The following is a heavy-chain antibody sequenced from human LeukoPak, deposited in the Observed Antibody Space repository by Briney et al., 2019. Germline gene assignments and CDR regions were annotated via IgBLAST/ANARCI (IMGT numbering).Heavy chain of an antibody. CDR1: GYTFTSYY. V-gene: IGHV1-46*01. CDR3: AKRYPPRGQWLVTSDY. J-gene: IGHJ4*02. D-gene: IGHD6-19*01. CDR2: INPSGGST. Sequence: VASVKVSCKASGYTFTSYYMHWVRQAPGQGLEWMGIINPSGGSTSYAQKFQGRVTMTRDTSTSTVYMELNSLRAEDTAVYYCAKRYPPRGQWLVTSDYWGQGTLVTVSS.